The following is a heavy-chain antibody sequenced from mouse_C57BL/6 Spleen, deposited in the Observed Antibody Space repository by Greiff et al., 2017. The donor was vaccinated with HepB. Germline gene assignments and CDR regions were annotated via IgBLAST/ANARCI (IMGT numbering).Heavy chain of an antibody. CDR1: GYAFSSSW. CDR3: ARAGGSSYADY. D-gene: IGHD1-1*01. Sequence: QVTLKESGPELVKPGASVKISCKASGYAFSSSWMNWVKQRPGKGLEWIGRIYPGDGDTNYNGKFKGKATLTADKSSSTAYMQLSSLTSEDSAVYFCARAGGSSYADYWGQGTTLTVSS. CDR2: IYPGDGDT. J-gene: IGHJ2*01. V-gene: IGHV1-82*01.